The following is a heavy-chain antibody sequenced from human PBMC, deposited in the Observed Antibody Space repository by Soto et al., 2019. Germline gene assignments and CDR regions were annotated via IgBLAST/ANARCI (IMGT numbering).Heavy chain of an antibody. CDR2: ILNDGSNR. V-gene: IGHV3-33*01. CDR3: ARDDEYSGNGMDV. D-gene: IGHD3-10*01. J-gene: IGHJ6*02. Sequence: QVQLVESGGGVVQPGRSLRLSCAASGFTFSNYGMHWVRQAPGKGLEWVAVILNDGSNRYHADSVKDLFTISRDNSKNMLYLQINSLRAEDPAVYYCARDDEYSGNGMDVWGQGTTVTVS. CDR1: GFTFSNYG.